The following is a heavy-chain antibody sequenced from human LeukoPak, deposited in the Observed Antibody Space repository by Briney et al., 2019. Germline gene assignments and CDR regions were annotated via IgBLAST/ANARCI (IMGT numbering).Heavy chain of an antibody. CDR3: ARDLADYYDSSGYYS. V-gene: IGHV3-7*01. CDR1: GFTFSSYW. D-gene: IGHD3-22*01. CDR2: IKQDGSEK. J-gene: IGHJ4*02. Sequence: PGGSLRLSWAASGFTFSSYWMSWVRQAPGKGLEWVANIKQDGSEKYYVDSVKGRFTISRDNAKNSLYLQMNSLRAEDTAVYYCARDLADYYDSSGYYSWGQGTLVTVSS.